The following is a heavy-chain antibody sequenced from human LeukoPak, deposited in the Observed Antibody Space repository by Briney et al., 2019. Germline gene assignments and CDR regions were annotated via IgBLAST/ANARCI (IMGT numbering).Heavy chain of an antibody. J-gene: IGHJ2*01. V-gene: IGHV4-39*07. D-gene: IGHD2-2*01. CDR3: ARTGTNWYFDL. Sequence: KSSETLSLTCTVSGGSISSSSYYWSWIRQPPGKGLEWIGEINHSGSTNYNPSLKSRVTISVDTSKNQFSLKLSSVTAADTAVYYCARTGTNWYFDLWGRGTLVTVSS. CDR1: GGSISSSSYY. CDR2: INHSGST.